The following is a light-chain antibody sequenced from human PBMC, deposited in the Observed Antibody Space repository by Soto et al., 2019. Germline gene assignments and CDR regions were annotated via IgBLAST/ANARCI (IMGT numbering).Light chain of an antibody. J-gene: IGKJ5*01. CDR1: QSISSY. V-gene: IGKV1-39*01. CDR2: AAS. CDR3: QQSYSTPRIT. Sequence: DIQMTQSPSSLSASVGDRVTITCRASQSISSYLNWYQQKPGKAPKLLIYAASSLQSGVPSRFSGSGSGTDFTLTISSLQPLDFATYYCQQSYSTPRITFGQGTRLEIK.